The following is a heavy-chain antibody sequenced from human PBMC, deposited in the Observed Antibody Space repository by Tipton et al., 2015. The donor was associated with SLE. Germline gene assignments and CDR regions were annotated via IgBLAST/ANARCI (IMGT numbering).Heavy chain of an antibody. CDR1: GGSISSDDYY. Sequence: TLSLTCTVSGGSISSDDYYWSWIRQHPGKGLEWIGYIYYRGSTYYNPSLKSRVIISVDTSKNQFSLKLSSVTAADTAVYYCAKPSKRRGWPPGWGQGTLVTVSS. J-gene: IGHJ4*02. CDR3: AKPSKRRGWPPG. CDR2: IYYRGST. D-gene: IGHD5-24*01. V-gene: IGHV4-31*03.